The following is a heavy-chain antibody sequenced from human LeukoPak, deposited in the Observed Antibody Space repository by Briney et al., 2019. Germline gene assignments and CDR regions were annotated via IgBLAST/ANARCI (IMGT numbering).Heavy chain of an antibody. Sequence: GRSLRLSCAASGFTFSSYSMHWVRQAPGKGLEWGAVISYDGSNEYYADSVKGRFTLSRDNSKNTLYLQMNSLRAEDTAVYHCARDTYASGCKYYFDYWGQGTLVTVSS. CDR2: ISYDGSNE. CDR1: GFTFSSYS. J-gene: IGHJ4*02. CDR3: ARDTYASGCKYYFDY. D-gene: IGHD6-19*01. V-gene: IGHV3-30*04.